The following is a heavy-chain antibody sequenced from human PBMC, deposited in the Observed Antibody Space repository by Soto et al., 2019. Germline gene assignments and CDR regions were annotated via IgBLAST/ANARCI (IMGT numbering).Heavy chain of an antibody. CDR2: IYPGDSDT. CDR3: ARHYMDISPYDX. Sequence: GESLKISCKASGYNFFSHWIAWVRQKPGRGLELMVKIYPGDSDTKYSPSFQGQVTISADKSISNAYLHLNRLTASDTATYYCARHYMDISPYDXWGQGTLFTVSX. J-gene: IGHJ4*02. CDR1: GYNFFSHW. D-gene: IGHD4-4*01. V-gene: IGHV5-51*01.